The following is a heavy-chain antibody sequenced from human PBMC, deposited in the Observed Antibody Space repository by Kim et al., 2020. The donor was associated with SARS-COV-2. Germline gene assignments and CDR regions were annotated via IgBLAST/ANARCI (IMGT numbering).Heavy chain of an antibody. CDR1: GFTFSSYG. D-gene: IGHD3-22*01. Sequence: GSLRLSCAASGFTFSSYGMHWVRQAPGKGLEWVAVISYDGSNKYYADSVKGRFTISRDNSKNTLYLQMNSLRAEDTAVYYCAKDDPITMIVDYWGQGTLVTVSS. J-gene: IGHJ4*02. V-gene: IGHV3-30*18. CDR2: ISYDGSNK. CDR3: AKDDPITMIVDY.